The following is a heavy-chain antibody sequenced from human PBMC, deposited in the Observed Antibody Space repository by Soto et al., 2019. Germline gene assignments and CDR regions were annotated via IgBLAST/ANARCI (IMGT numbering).Heavy chain of an antibody. CDR2: IYSGGDT. Sequence: GSLRLSCAASGLTVSNNYMSWVRQAAGKGLEWVSVIYSGGDTYYGDSVKGRFSISRDNSKNTVYLQMNRLRAEDTAVYYCASASGWFGAFDIWGQGTTVTVSS. CDR3: ASASGWFGAFDI. CDR1: GLTVSNNY. J-gene: IGHJ3*02. D-gene: IGHD6-19*01. V-gene: IGHV3-66*01.